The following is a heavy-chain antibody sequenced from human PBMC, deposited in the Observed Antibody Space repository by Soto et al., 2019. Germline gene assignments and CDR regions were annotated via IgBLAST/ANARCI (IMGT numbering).Heavy chain of an antibody. J-gene: IGHJ5*02. CDR1: GGSFSGYY. CDR3: ARAVIAARRGKYNWFDP. D-gene: IGHD6-6*01. V-gene: IGHV4-34*01. CDR2: INHSGST. Sequence: QVQLQQWGAGLLKPSETLSLTCAVYGGSFSGYYWSWIRQPPGKGLEWIGEINHSGSTNYNPSLKGRVTISVDTSKNQFSLKLSSVTAADTAVYYCARAVIAARRGKYNWFDPWGQGTLVTVSS.